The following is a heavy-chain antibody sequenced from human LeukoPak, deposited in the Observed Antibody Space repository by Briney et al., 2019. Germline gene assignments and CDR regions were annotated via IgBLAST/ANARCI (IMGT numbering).Heavy chain of an antibody. CDR2: IHDSGST. CDR1: GGSIRSYY. J-gene: IGHJ4*02. CDR3: ATWGIAVAGTFDY. V-gene: IGHV4-59*08. Sequence: SETLSLTCTVSGGSIRSYYWSWIRQPPGKGLEWIAHIHDSGSTSYNPSLKGRLTMSVDTSKNQFSLRLSSVTAADTAVYYCATWGIAVAGTFDYWGQGTLVTVST. D-gene: IGHD6-19*01.